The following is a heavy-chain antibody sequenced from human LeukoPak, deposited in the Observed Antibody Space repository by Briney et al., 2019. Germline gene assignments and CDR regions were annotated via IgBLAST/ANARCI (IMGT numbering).Heavy chain of an antibody. CDR1: GFTFSSYG. J-gene: IGHJ2*01. V-gene: IGHV3-33*01. D-gene: IGHD4-17*01. CDR2: IWYDGSNK. Sequence: PGGSLRLSCAASGFTFSSYGMHWVRQAPGKGLEWVAVIWYDGSNKYYADSVKGRFTISRDNSKNTLYLQMNSLRAEDTAVYYCARDLGFYGAYWYFDLWGRGTLVTVSS. CDR3: ARDLGFYGAYWYFDL.